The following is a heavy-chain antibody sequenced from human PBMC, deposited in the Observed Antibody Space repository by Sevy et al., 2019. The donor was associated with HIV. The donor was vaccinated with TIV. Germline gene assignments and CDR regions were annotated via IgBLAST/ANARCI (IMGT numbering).Heavy chain of an antibody. CDR1: GFTFSSYA. Sequence: GGSLRLSCAASGFTFSSYAMNWVRQALGKGLEWVSAISGSGDNTYYADSVKGRFTISRDSSKNTVYLQMNSLRAEDTAVYYCAKGMGYCTTTTCYRPYNYWGQGTLVTVSS. V-gene: IGHV3-23*01. CDR3: AKGMGYCTTTTCYRPYNY. J-gene: IGHJ4*02. CDR2: ISGSGDNT. D-gene: IGHD2-2*01.